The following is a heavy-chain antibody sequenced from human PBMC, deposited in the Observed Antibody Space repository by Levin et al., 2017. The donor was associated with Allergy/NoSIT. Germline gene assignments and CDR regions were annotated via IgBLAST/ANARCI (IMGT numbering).Heavy chain of an antibody. CDR2: IKQDGSLK. CDR1: GFTFSTYW. CDR3: ARAGWEITVVDGSGVDY. Sequence: SCAASGFTFSTYWMIWVRQAPGKGLEWVASIKQDGSLKYYVDSVKGRFTISRDNTQNSLYLQMNSLRVEDTAVYYCARAGWEITVVDGSGVDYWGQGTLVTVSS. D-gene: IGHD2-15*01. J-gene: IGHJ4*02. V-gene: IGHV3-7*01.